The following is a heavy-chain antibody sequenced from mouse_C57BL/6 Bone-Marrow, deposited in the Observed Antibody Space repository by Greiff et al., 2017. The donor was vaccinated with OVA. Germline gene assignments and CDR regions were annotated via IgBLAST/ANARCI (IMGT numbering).Heavy chain of an antibody. V-gene: IGHV5-6*02. CDR1: GFTFSSYG. Sequence: EVKLVESGGDLVKPGGSLKLSCAASGFTFSSYGMSWVRQTPDKRLEWVATISSGGSYTYYPDSVKGRFTISRDNAKNTLYLQMSSLKSEDTAMYYCARRYYGSSYVDYWGQGTTLTVSS. J-gene: IGHJ2*01. CDR2: ISSGGSYT. D-gene: IGHD1-1*01. CDR3: ARRYYGSSYVDY.